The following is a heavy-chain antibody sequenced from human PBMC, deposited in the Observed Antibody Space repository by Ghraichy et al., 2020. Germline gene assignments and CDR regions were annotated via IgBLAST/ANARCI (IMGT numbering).Heavy chain of an antibody. J-gene: IGHJ3*02. CDR3: ASTYYYDSSGYYPEWDI. Sequence: ASVKVSCKASGYTFTSYGISWVRQAPGQGLEWMGWISAYNGNTNYAQKLQGRVTMTTDTSTSTAYMELRSLRSDDTAVYYCASTYYYDSSGYYPEWDIWGQGTMVTVSS. CDR2: ISAYNGNT. V-gene: IGHV1-18*01. CDR1: GYTFTSYG. D-gene: IGHD3-22*01.